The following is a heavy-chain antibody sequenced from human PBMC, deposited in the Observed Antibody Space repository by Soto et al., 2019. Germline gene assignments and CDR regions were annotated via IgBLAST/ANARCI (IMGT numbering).Heavy chain of an antibody. Sequence: QVQLQESGPGLVKPSQTLSLKCSVSGDSINNAEYYWSWIRQHAGQGLEWIGYIYYSGTTYYNPSLKSRITISIDTSKNQSSLEMSSVTAADTAVYYCARVRGHAFDIRGQGTMVTVSS. CDR3: ARVRGHAFDI. CDR1: GDSINNAEYY. CDR2: IYYSGTT. D-gene: IGHD3-10*01. J-gene: IGHJ3*02. V-gene: IGHV4-31*03.